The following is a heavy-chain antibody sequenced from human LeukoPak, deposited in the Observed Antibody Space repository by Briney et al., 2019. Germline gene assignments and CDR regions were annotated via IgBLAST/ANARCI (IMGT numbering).Heavy chain of an antibody. J-gene: IGHJ5*02. V-gene: IGHV1-2*02. CDR2: INPNSGGT. D-gene: IGHD5-12*01. Sequence: GSSVKVSCKASGYTFTGYYMHWVRQAPGQGLEWMGWINPNSGGTNYAQKFQGRVTMTRDTSISTAYMELSRLRSDDTAVYYCARADIVATIVWFDPWGQGTLVTVSS. CDR1: GYTFTGYY. CDR3: ARADIVATIVWFDP.